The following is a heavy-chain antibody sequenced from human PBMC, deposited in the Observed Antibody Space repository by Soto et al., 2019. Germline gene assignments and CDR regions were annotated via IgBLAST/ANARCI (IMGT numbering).Heavy chain of an antibody. V-gene: IGHV4-30-2*01. J-gene: IGHJ6*02. Sequence: TLSLTCDVSGGSISTGGYSWNWIRQPPGKGLEWVGYIYHSGSTYDNPSLKSRVTMSVNRSKNQFSLNLTSVTAADTAVYFCARGHYRYAIDVWGQRTAVTVSS. CDR3: ARGHYRYAIDV. CDR1: GGSISTGGYS. CDR2: IYHSGST.